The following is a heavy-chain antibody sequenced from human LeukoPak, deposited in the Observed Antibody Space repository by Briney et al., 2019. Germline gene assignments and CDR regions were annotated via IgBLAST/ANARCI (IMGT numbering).Heavy chain of an antibody. V-gene: IGHV3-53*01. CDR2: IYSGAST. CDR3: ARGNWNYPFDY. D-gene: IGHD1-7*01. Sequence: GGSLRLSCADSGFTVSSNYMSWVRQAPGKGLEWVSVIYSGASTYYADSVKGRFTISRDNSKNTLYLQMNSLRAEDTAVYYCARGNWNYPFDYWGQGTLVTVSS. CDR1: GFTVSSNY. J-gene: IGHJ4*02.